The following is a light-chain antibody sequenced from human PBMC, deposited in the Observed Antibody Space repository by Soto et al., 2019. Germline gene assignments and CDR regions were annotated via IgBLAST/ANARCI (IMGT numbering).Light chain of an antibody. CDR2: NVS. V-gene: IGLV2-14*01. CDR1: SSDVGGYNY. Sequence: QSALTQPASVSGSPGQSITISCTGTSSDVGGYNYVSWYQQLPGTAPKLMIYNVSSRPSGVSNRFSGSKSGNTASLTISGLQAEDDADYYCTSYTSSSTYVFGTGTKLTVL. J-gene: IGLJ1*01. CDR3: TSYTSSSTYV.